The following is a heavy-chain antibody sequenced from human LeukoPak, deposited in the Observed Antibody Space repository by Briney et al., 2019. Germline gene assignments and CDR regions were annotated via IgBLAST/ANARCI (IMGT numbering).Heavy chain of an antibody. CDR2: INSDGSST. V-gene: IGHV3-74*01. J-gene: IGHJ4*02. CDR1: GFTFSSYW. CDR3: ARVGEMATTYYYFDY. Sequence: PGGSLRLSCAASGFTFSSYWMRWVRQAPGKGLVWVSRINSDGSSTSYADSVKGRFTISRDNAKNTLYLQMNSLRAEDTAVYYCARVGEMATTYYYFDYWGQGTLVTVSS. D-gene: IGHD5-12*01.